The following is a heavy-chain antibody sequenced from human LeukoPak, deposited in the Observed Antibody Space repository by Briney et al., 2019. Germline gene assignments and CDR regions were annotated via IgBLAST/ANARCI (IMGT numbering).Heavy chain of an antibody. CDR1: GFTFSSYA. CDR2: TSGSGGST. Sequence: SGGSLRLSCAASGFTFSSYAMSWVRQAPGKGLEWVSATSGSGGSTYYADSVKGRFTISRDNSMNTLYLQMNSLRAEDTAVYYCAKDRNSCRSGLLGYFDSWGQGTLVTVSS. V-gene: IGHV3-23*01. J-gene: IGHJ4*02. D-gene: IGHD3-10*01. CDR3: AKDRNSCRSGLLGYFDS.